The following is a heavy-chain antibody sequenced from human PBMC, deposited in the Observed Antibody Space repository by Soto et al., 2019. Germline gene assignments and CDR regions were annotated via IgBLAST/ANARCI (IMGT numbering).Heavy chain of an antibody. V-gene: IGHV3-30*18. CDR2: ISFDGSDR. D-gene: IGHD2-8*01. CDR1: GFTFSAYG. Sequence: QVQLVESGGGVVQPGRSRRLSCAASGFTFSAYGMNWVRQAPCKGLEWVAAISFDGSDRSYADSVSGRFTSSRDNPKYTLYRQMNSLRVDDTAVYYCAKDVSMLRVCPGSWGQGALVNVSS. J-gene: IGHJ4*02. CDR3: AKDVSMLRVCPGS.